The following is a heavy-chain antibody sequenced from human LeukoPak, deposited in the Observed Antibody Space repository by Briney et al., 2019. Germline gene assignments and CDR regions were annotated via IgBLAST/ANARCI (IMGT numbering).Heavy chain of an antibody. D-gene: IGHD3-10*01. CDR2: VHHTGST. V-gene: IGHV4-38-2*02. J-gene: IGHJ5*02. CDR1: GYSISRGYY. CDR3: ARDWGFGDSENWFDP. Sequence: SETLSLTCNVSGYSISRGYYWGWIRQPPGKGLEWIGSVHHTGSTYYNPSLRSRVSISVDKSTSHISLEVTSVTAADTAVYYCARDWGFGDSENWFDPWGQGTLVTVSS.